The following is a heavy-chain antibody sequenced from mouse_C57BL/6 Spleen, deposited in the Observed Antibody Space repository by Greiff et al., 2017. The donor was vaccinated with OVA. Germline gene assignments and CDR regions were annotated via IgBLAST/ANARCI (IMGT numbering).Heavy chain of an antibody. CDR1: GYTFTSYW. J-gene: IGHJ4*01. D-gene: IGHD2-1*01. Sequence: VHLVESGAELAKPGASVKLSCKASGYTFTSYWMHWVKQRPGQGLEWIGYINPSSGYTKYNQKFKDKATLTADNSSSTAYMQLSSLTYEDSAVYYCARNYYGNYDAMDYWGQGTSVTVSS. V-gene: IGHV1-7*01. CDR2: INPSSGYT. CDR3: ARNYYGNYDAMDY.